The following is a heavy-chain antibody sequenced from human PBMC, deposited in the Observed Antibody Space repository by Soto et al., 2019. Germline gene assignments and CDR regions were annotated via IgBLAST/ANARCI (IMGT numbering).Heavy chain of an antibody. Sequence: TGGSLRLSCAASGFTFSSYAMHWVRQAPGKGLEWVAVISYDGSNKYYADSVKGRFTISRDNSKNTLYLQMNSLRAEDTAVYYCARDYDSSGYYYAFDIWGQGTMVTVSS. CDR3: ARDYDSSGYYYAFDI. V-gene: IGHV3-30-3*01. CDR1: GFTFSSYA. J-gene: IGHJ3*02. CDR2: ISYDGSNK. D-gene: IGHD3-22*01.